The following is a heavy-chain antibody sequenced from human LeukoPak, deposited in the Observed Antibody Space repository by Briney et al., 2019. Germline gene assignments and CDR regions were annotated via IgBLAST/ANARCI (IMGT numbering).Heavy chain of an antibody. CDR1: GFTFSSYW. Sequence: GGSLRLSCAASGFTFSSYWMSWVRQAPGKGLEWVANVKQDGSEKYYVDSVKGRFTISRDNAKNSLYLQMNSLRAEDTAVYYYARGGIVVVPAARPLDYWGQGTLVTVSS. CDR2: VKQDGSEK. CDR3: ARGGIVVVPAARPLDY. J-gene: IGHJ4*02. D-gene: IGHD2-2*02. V-gene: IGHV3-7*01.